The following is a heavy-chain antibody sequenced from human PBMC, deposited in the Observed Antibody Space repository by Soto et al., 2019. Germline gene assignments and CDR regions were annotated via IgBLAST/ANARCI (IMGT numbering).Heavy chain of an antibody. V-gene: IGHV1-69*08. D-gene: IGHD2-15*01. Sequence: QVQLVQSGAEVKKPGSSVKVSCKASGGTFSSYTISWVRQVPGQRLEWMGRIIPILGIPNYAQKFQGKVTITADKSTSTAYRELSSLRSEDTAVYYCAREGYCSGVRCYRECRAFDIWGQGTMVTVSS. CDR2: IIPILGIP. CDR3: AREGYCSGVRCYRECRAFDI. J-gene: IGHJ3*02. CDR1: GGTFSSYT.